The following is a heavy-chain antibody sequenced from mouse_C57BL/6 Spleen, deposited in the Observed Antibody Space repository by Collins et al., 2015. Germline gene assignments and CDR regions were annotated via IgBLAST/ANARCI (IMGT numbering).Heavy chain of an antibody. J-gene: IGHJ3*01. CDR2: ISSGGSYT. CDR3: ARHCYDYDGAWFAY. Sequence: EVKLVESGGGLVKPGGSLKLSCAASGFAFSSYDMSWVRQTPEKRLEWVATISSGGSYTYYPDSVKGRFTISRDNARNTLYLQMSSLRSEDTALYYCARHCYDYDGAWFAYWGQGTLVTVSA. CDR1: GFAFSSYD. D-gene: IGHD2-4*01. V-gene: IGHV5-9*02.